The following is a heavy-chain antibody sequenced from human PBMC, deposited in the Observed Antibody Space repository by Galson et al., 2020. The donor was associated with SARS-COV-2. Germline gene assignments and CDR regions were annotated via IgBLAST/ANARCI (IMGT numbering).Heavy chain of an antibody. D-gene: IGHD6-6*01. J-gene: IGHJ6*02. CDR2: TGNKANSYTT. Sequence: SLKISCAASGFIFSDHYMDWVRQAPGKGLEWVGRTGNKANSYTTEYAASVKGRFTVSRDDSKSSLYLQMNSLKTEDTAVYYCARESGSSSGGTYYYYGMDVWGHGTTVTVSS. CDR1: GFIFSDHY. CDR3: ARESGSSSGGTYYYYGMDV. V-gene: IGHV3-72*01.